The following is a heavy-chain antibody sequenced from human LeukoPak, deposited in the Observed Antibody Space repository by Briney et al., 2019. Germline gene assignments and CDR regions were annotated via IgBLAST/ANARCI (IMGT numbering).Heavy chain of an antibody. CDR3: ARAGVVPAETPVSYDFWSGIAGHYYYYMDV. Sequence: PGGSLRLSCAASGFTFSSYGMHWVRQAPGKGLEWVAFIRYDGSNKYYADSVKGRFTISRDNSKNTLYPQMNSLRAEDTAVYYCARAGVVPAETPVSYDFWSGIAGHYYYYMDVWGKGTTVTVSS. D-gene: IGHD3-3*01. J-gene: IGHJ6*03. CDR1: GFTFSSYG. V-gene: IGHV3-30*02. CDR2: IRYDGSNK.